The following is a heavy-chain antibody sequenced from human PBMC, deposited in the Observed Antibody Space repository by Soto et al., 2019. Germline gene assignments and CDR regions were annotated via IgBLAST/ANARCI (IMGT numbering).Heavy chain of an antibody. J-gene: IGHJ3*02. Sequence: GGSLRLSCAASGFTFSSYGMHWVRQAPGKGLEWVAVIWYDGSNKYYADSVKGRFTISRDNSKNTLYLQTNSLRAEDTAVYYCASVERGYASSGYYFPRAAFDIWGQGTMVTVSS. CDR2: IWYDGSNK. CDR1: GFTFSSYG. V-gene: IGHV3-33*01. CDR3: ASVERGYASSGYYFPRAAFDI. D-gene: IGHD3-22*01.